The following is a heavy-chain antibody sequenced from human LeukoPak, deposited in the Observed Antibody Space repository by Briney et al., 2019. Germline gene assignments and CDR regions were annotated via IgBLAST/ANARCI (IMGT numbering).Heavy chain of an antibody. CDR1: GGSMKRSY. CDR2: IDDSGNT. J-gene: IGHJ6*03. Sequence: SETLSLTCLVSGGSMKRSYWTWIRQAPGKGLEWIGNIDDSGNTNYSPSLKSRVTISLDTSKTQFSLRVTSVTAADRVLYFCARDSSPAALPYMDAWGKGTTVTVSS. CDR3: ARDSSPAALPYMDA. D-gene: IGHD6-6*01. V-gene: IGHV4-59*01.